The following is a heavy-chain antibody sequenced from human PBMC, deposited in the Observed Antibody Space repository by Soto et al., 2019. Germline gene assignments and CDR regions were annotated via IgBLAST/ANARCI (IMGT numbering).Heavy chain of an antibody. J-gene: IGHJ5*02. CDR1: GFSLTTRGLG. V-gene: IGHV2-5*02. D-gene: IGHD1-26*01. Sequence: QITLKESGPTLVKPTQTLTLTCTFSGFSLTTRGLGVGWIRQPPGQALEWLALIYWDDDKRYSPSLKNRLTITKDTSKNQVVLTMTNMDPVDTGTYYGAHRRKDSGNYYLWFDPWGQGTLVTVSS. CDR3: AHRRKDSGNYYLWFDP. CDR2: IYWDDDK.